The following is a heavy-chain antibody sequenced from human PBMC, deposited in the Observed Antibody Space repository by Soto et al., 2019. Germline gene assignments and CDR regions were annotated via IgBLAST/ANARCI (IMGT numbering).Heavy chain of an antibody. V-gene: IGHV3-7*01. J-gene: IGHJ4*02. CDR2: IKQDGSEK. D-gene: IGHD2-2*01. Sequence: GGSLRLSCAASGFTFSSYWMSWVRQAPGKGLEWVANIKQDGSEKYYVDSVKGRFTISRDNAKNSLYLQMNSLRAEDTAVYYCASPYCSSTSCSSGPFDYWGQGTLVTVSS. CDR3: ASPYCSSTSCSSGPFDY. CDR1: GFTFSSYW.